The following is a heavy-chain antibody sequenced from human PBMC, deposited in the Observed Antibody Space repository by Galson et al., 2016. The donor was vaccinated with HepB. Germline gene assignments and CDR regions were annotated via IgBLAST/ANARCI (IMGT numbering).Heavy chain of an antibody. CDR2: IRTESEGGTT. CDR3: FTRLV. V-gene: IGHV3-15*01. Sequence: SLRLSCACSGYSFNDAWMTWVRQAPGRGLGWVGLIRTESEGGTTDYAAPVKGRFTISRDDSKNMVYLQMNSLMTEDTAVYYCFTRLVWGPGTLVTVSS. CDR1: GYSFNDAW. J-gene: IGHJ4*02. D-gene: IGHD6-19*01.